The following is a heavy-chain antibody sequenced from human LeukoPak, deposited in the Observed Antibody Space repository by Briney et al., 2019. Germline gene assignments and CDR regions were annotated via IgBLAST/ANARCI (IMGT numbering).Heavy chain of an antibody. V-gene: IGHV4-61*02. D-gene: IGHD1-1*01. CDR2: IYTSGST. CDR3: ARDRGAGTNRYWNAYFDY. J-gene: IGHJ4*02. Sequence: SETLSLTGTVSGGSISSGSYYWSWIRQPAGKGLEWIGRIYTSGSTNYNPSLKSRVTISVDTSKNQFSLKLSSVTAADTAVYYCARDRGAGTNRYWNAYFDYWGQGTLVTVSS. CDR1: GGSISSGSYY.